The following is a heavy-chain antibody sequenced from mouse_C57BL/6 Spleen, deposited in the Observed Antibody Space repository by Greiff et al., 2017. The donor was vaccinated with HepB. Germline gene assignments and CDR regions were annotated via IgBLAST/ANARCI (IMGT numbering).Heavy chain of an antibody. CDR1: GYTFTDYY. CDR2: IYPGSGNT. Sequence: VQLQQSGAELVRPGASVKLSCKASGYTFTDYYINWVKQRPGQGLEWIARIYPGSGNTYYNEKFKGKATLTAEKSSSTAYMQLSSLTSEDSAVYFCARFDYDAFDYWGQGTTLTVSS. V-gene: IGHV1-76*01. J-gene: IGHJ2*01. CDR3: ARFDYDAFDY. D-gene: IGHD2-4*01.